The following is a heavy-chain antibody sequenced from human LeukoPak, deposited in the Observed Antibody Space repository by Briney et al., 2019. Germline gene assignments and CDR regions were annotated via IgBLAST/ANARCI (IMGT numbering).Heavy chain of an antibody. CDR1: GFTFSSYS. CDR3: AKGAYYGSGSGVWD. J-gene: IGHJ4*02. V-gene: IGHV3-21*01. Sequence: GGSLRLSCAASGFTFSSYSMNWVRQAPGKGLEWVSSISSSSYIYYADSVKGRFTISRDNSKNTLYLQINSLRAEDTAVYYCAKGAYYGSGSGVWDWGQGTLVTVSS. D-gene: IGHD3-10*01. CDR2: ISSSSYI.